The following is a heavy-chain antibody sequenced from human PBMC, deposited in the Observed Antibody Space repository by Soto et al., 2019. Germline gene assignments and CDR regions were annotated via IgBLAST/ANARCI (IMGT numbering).Heavy chain of an antibody. CDR3: AAELYIGGRCCSFDI. V-gene: IGHV1-58*01. Sequence: QMQVVQSGPEVRRPGTSVRVPCKTSGFAFTNSAVQWVRQARGQRLEWMGYIIIAGGGPKYAQNLQGRLTITRDESTSTAYMELSGLTSEDTATYYCAAELYIGGRCCSFDIWGQGTSVTVSS. D-gene: IGHD2-15*01. CDR1: GFAFTNSA. CDR2: IIIAGGGP. J-gene: IGHJ3*02.